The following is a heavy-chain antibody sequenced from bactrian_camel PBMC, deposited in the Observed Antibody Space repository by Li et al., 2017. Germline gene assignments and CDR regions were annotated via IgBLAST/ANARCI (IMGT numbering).Heavy chain of an antibody. J-gene: IGHJ4*01. CDR2: TDRDGNT. Sequence: HVQLVESGGGSAQAGGSLRLSCVASGDPAIGYCMGWFRQSSGKEREGVAGTDRDGNTVYSDSVKGRFTISRDNAKNIIYLQLSSLTPDDTAMYYCAAGTRIIVGDYCDGITDWGQGTQVTVS. CDR3: AAGTRIIVGDYCDGITD. V-gene: IGHV3S1*01. D-gene: IGHD3*01. CDR1: GDPAIGYC.